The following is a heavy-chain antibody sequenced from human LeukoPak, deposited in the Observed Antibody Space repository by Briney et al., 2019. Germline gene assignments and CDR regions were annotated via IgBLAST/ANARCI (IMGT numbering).Heavy chain of an antibody. CDR1: GGSLSGDY. CDR2: INHSGST. V-gene: IGHV4-34*01. CDR3: ARVENLLPLNY. Sequence: SETRSLTCAVYGGSLSGDYWSWIRQPPGKGLEWIGEINHSGSTDYNPSVKSRVTISVDTSKNQFSLKLSSVTAADTAVYYCARVENLLPLNYWGQGTLVTVSS. D-gene: IGHD3-22*01. J-gene: IGHJ4*02.